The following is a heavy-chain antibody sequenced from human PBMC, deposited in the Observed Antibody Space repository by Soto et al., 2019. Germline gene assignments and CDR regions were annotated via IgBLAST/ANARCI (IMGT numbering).Heavy chain of an antibody. D-gene: IGHD5-12*01. CDR2: IIPIFGTA. V-gene: IGHV1-69*06. J-gene: IGHJ4*02. Sequence: GASVKVSCKASGGTFSSYAISWVRQAPGQGLEWMGGIIPIFGTANYAQKFQGRVTITADKSTSTAYMELSSLRSEDTAVYYCARGHVFYGGYETFDYWGQGTRVTVSS. CDR3: ARGHVFYGGYETFDY. CDR1: GGTFSSYA.